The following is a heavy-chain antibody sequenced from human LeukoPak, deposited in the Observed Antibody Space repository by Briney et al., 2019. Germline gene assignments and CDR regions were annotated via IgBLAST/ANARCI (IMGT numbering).Heavy chain of an antibody. D-gene: IGHD2-21*02. V-gene: IGHV3-73*01. CDR2: IRSKGNTYAT. CDR3: TTAWHSSTV. CDR1: GFSLSASA. J-gene: IGHJ3*01. Sequence: GGSLRLSCAVSGFSLSASAMHWVRQASGKGLEWVGHIRSKGNTYATAYAASVKGRFTISRDDSQNTSFLQMNSLKSEDTAVYYCTTAWHSSTVWGQGTMVTVSS.